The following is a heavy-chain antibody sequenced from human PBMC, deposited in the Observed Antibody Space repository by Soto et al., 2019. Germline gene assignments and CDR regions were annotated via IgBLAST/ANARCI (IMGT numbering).Heavy chain of an antibody. CDR1: GFTVSSNY. D-gene: IGHD2-2*01. V-gene: IGHV3-66*01. J-gene: IGHJ6*02. CDR3: ARAPTLGYCSSTSCYYYYGMDV. Sequence: GGSLRLSCAASGFTVSSNYMSWVRQAPGKGLEWVSVIYSGGSTYYADSVKGRFTISRDNSKNTLYLQMNSLRAEETAVYYCARAPTLGYCSSTSCYYYYGMDVWGQGTTVTVSS. CDR2: IYSGGST.